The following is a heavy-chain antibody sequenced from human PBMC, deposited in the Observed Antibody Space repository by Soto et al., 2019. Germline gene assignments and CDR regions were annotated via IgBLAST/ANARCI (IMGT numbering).Heavy chain of an antibody. CDR2: ISGFNANT. Sequence: QVQLVQSGGEVRKPGASVKVSCKASGYTFTRYGISWVRQAPGQGLEWMGWISGFNANTKEAQKFQDRVTMTMDTDTNTAHMELTSLRANDTAVYYCARASAYSTPWSFDLWGQGTLVTVSS. CDR1: GYTFTRYG. D-gene: IGHD5-18*01. CDR3: ARASAYSTPWSFDL. J-gene: IGHJ4*02. V-gene: IGHV1-18*01.